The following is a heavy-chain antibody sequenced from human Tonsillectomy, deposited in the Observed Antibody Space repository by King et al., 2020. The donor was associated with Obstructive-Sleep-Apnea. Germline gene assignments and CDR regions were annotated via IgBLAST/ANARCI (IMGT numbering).Heavy chain of an antibody. CDR3: ARKGDVGYYYYGMDV. J-gene: IGHJ6*02. V-gene: IGHV3-21*01. Sequence: VQLVESGGGLVKPGGSLRLSCAASGFTFSSYSMNCVRQAPGKGLEWGSSISISSSYIYYADSFKGRFTISRDKAKNSLYLQINSLRAADTAVCYCARKGDVGYYYYGMDVWGQGTTVTVSS. D-gene: IGHD1-26*01. CDR1: GFTFSSYS. CDR2: ISISSSYI.